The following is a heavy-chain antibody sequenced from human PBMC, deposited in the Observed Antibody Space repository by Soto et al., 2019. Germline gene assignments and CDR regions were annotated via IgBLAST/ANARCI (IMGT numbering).Heavy chain of an antibody. V-gene: IGHV1-69*13. CDR3: ARDYATYCGGDCYRYFFYGMDV. CDR1: GGTFSNHA. J-gene: IGHJ6*02. Sequence: SVKVSCKASGGTFSNHAISWVRQAPGQGLEWVGGIIPMSPTADYAQRFQGRVTITADDSTTTVYMELSGLRSEDTAMYYCARDYATYCGGDCYRYFFYGMDVWGQGTTVTVSS. CDR2: IIPMSPTA. D-gene: IGHD2-21*02.